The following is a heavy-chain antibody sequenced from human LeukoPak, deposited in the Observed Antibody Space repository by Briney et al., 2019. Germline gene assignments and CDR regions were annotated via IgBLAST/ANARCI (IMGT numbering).Heavy chain of an antibody. J-gene: IGHJ4*02. CDR3: AKGTVGYYDILTGSSNGFIDY. V-gene: IGHV3-30*18. Sequence: GGSLRLSCAASGFTFSSYGMHWVRQAPGKGLGWVAVISYDGSNKYYADSVKGRFTISRDNSKNTLYLQMNSLRAEDTAVYYCAKGTVGYYDILTGSSNGFIDYWGQGTLVTVSS. CDR1: GFTFSSYG. CDR2: ISYDGSNK. D-gene: IGHD3-9*01.